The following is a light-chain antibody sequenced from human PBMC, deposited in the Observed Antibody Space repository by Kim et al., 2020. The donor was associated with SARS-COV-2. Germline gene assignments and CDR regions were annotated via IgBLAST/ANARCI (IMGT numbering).Light chain of an antibody. J-gene: IGKJ5*01. CDR1: QGISSY. CDR3: QQLNSPIT. Sequence: IQLTQSPSSLSASVGDRVTITCRASQGISSYLAWYQQKPGKAPKLLIYGASTLQSGVPSRFSGSGSGTDFTLTISNLQPEDFATYYCQQLNSPITFGQGTRLEIK. CDR2: GAS. V-gene: IGKV1-9*01.